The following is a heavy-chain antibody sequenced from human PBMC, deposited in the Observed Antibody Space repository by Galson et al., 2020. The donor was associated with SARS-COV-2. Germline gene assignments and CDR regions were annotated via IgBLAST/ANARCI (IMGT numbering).Heavy chain of an antibody. CDR2: VSATGGTS. J-gene: IGHJ2*01. CDR3: ARDKPLSSGSYFGDWYFDL. V-gene: IGHV3-23*01. Sequence: GESLKISCAASGFTFSNYAMAWVRQVPGKGLEWVAAVSATGGTSFYADSVKGRFTSSRDNSKNTIYMEMNSLRVEDTAIYFCARDKPLSSGSYFGDWYFDLWGRGTLVTVSS. D-gene: IGHD1-26*01. CDR1: GFTFSNYA.